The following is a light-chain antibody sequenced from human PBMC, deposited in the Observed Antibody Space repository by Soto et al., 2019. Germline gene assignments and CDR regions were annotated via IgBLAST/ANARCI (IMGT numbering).Light chain of an antibody. CDR2: DIS. J-gene: IGKJ2*01. Sequence: DIQMTQSPSTLSASVGDRVTITCRASQSVFTWLAWYQQKPGKAPKLLLYDISSLESGVPSRFSGSGSGTEFTLTISSLQPDDFATYYCQQYNTYSTFGQGTKLEIK. CDR1: QSVFTW. V-gene: IGKV1-5*01. CDR3: QQYNTYST.